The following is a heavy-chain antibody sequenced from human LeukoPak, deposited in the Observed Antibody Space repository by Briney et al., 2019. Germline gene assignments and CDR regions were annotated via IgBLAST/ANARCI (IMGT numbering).Heavy chain of an antibody. CDR2: IKQDGSQE. D-gene: IGHD3-3*01. CDR3: ARGVPYDSWSGPHYSDY. CDR1: GFTFSSYW. J-gene: IGHJ4*02. V-gene: IGHV3-7*01. Sequence: GGSLRLSCAASGFTFSSYWMSRVRQAPGKGLEWVAHIKQDGSQEYYVDSVKGRFTISRDSAKNSLYLQMNSLRAEDTAVYYCARGVPYDSWSGPHYSDYWGQGTLVTVSS.